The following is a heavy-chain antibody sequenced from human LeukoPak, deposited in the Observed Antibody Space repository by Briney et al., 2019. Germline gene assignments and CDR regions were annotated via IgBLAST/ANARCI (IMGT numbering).Heavy chain of an antibody. CDR1: GYTFTSYY. V-gene: IGHV1-46*01. D-gene: IGHD2-15*01. J-gene: IGHJ4*02. Sequence: ASVTVSCKASGYTFTSYYMHWVRQAPGQGLEWMGIINPSGGSTNSAQKFQGRVTMTRDTSTSTVYMELSSLRSDDTAVYYCARVSCSGGSCYSSLDYWGQGTLVTVSS. CDR3: ARVSCSGGSCYSSLDY. CDR2: INPSGGST.